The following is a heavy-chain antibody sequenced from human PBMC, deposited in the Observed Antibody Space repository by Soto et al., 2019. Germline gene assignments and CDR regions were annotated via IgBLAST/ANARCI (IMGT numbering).Heavy chain of an antibody. CDR3: ARDRRGWRLLDY. CDR2: IWYDGSNK. V-gene: IGHV3-33*01. J-gene: IGHJ4*02. CDR1: GFTFSSYG. D-gene: IGHD2-21*01. Sequence: QVQLVESGGGVVQPGRSPRLSCAASGFTFSSYGMHWVRQAPGKGLEWVAVIWYDGSNKYYADSVKGRFTISRDNSKNTLYLQMNSLRAEDTAVYYCARDRRGWRLLDYWGQGTLVTVSS.